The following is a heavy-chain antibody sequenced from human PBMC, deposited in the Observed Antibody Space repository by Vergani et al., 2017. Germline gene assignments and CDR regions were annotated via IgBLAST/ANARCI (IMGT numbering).Heavy chain of an antibody. J-gene: IGHJ6*03. V-gene: IGHV1-2*06. CDR1: GYTFTGYY. D-gene: IGHD6-6*01. CDR3: ARDESYSSSSTYYYYYMDV. Sequence: QVQLVQSGAEVKKPGASVKVSCKASGYTFTGYYMHWVRQAPGQGLEWMGRINPNSGGTNYAQKFQGRVTMTRDTSISTAYMELSRLRSDDTAVYSCARDESYSSSSTYYYYYMDVWGKGTTVTVSS. CDR2: INPNSGGT.